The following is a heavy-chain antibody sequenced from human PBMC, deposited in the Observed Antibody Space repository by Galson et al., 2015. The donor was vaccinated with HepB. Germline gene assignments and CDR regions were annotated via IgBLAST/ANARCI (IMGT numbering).Heavy chain of an antibody. CDR3: AKEPPGYFDY. J-gene: IGHJ4*02. CDR2: ITGSGGNT. Sequence: SLRLSCAASGFTFSSYAMSWVRQAPGKGLEWISAITGSGGNTYYADSVKGRFTISRDNSKNTLYLQMKSLRAEDTAEYYCAKEPPGYFDYWGQGALVTVSS. CDR1: GFTFSSYA. V-gene: IGHV3-23*01.